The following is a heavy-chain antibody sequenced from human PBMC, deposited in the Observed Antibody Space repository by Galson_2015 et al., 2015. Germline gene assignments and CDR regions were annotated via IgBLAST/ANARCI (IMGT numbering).Heavy chain of an antibody. CDR2: DGGTT. D-gene: IGHD2-2*01. J-gene: IGHJ4*02. CDR3: ARDSENCSSTSCYDY. V-gene: IGHV3-30*07. Sequence: DGGTTDYAAPVKGRFTISRDNSKNTLYLQMNSLRAEDTAVYYCARDSENCSSTSCYDYWGQGTLVTVSS.